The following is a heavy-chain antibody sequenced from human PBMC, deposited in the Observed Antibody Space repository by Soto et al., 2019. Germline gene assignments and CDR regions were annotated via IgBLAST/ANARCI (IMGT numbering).Heavy chain of an antibody. CDR2: ISGSGGTT. CDR3: AKGSLYYHDSSGYFDY. D-gene: IGHD3-22*01. Sequence: GSLRLSCAASGFTFSACAMIWVRQAPGKGLEWVSAISGSGGTTYYADSVKGRFTISRDNSKNTLYLQMNSLRAEDTAVYYCAKGSLYYHDSSGYFDYWGQGTLVTVSS. V-gene: IGHV3-23*01. CDR1: GFTFSACA. J-gene: IGHJ4*02.